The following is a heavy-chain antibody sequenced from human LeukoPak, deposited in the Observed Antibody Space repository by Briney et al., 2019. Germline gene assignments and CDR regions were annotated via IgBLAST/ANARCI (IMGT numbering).Heavy chain of an antibody. CDR2: IRGSDRVSSTRGSVSST. CDR1: GFTFSSYE. J-gene: IGHJ4*02. D-gene: IGHD3-22*01. V-gene: IGHV3-23*01. Sequence: QPGGSLRLSCAASGFTFSSYEMNWVRQAPGKGLEWVSSIRGSDRVSSTRGSVSSTYYADYVKGRFTISRDNSKNTLYLQMNSLRAEDTAVYYCAKDHPFGSGYYPTFDYWGQGTLVTVSS. CDR3: AKDHPFGSGYYPTFDY.